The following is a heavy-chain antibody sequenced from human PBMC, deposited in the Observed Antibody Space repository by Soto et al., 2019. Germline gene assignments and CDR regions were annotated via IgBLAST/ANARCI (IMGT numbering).Heavy chain of an antibody. J-gene: IGHJ4*02. V-gene: IGHV3-30*18. D-gene: IGHD3-9*01. CDR3: AKDVPPSHYDFVTGDLY. CDR2: VSHDGNKK. CDR1: GFTFSSYG. Sequence: QVQLVESGGGVVQPGRSLRLSCAASGFTFSSYGMYWVRQAPGKGLEWVAVVSHDGNKKYYADSVKGRFTISRDNSNNTLYLQLSSLRPADTAVYYCAKDVPPSHYDFVTGDLYWGQGALVTVSS.